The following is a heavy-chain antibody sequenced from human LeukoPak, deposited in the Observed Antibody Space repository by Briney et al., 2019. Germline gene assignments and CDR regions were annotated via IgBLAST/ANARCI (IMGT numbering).Heavy chain of an antibody. V-gene: IGHV4-30-2*01. Sequence: PSQTLSLTCAVSGGSISSGGYSWSWIRQPPGKGLEWIGYIYHSGSTYYNPSLKSRVTISVDTSKNQFSLKLSSVTAADTAVYYCARDCGTKRCAFDIWGQGTMVTVSS. CDR1: GGSISSGGYS. CDR3: ARDCGTKRCAFDI. J-gene: IGHJ3*02. D-gene: IGHD4-17*01. CDR2: IYHSGST.